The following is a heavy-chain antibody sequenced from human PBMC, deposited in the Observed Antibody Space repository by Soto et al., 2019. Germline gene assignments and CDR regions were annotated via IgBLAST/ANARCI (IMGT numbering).Heavy chain of an antibody. CDR1: GYTFTGYY. V-gene: IGHV1-2*04. CDR2: INPNSGGT. CDR3: ARDLGITGTQNYYYYGMDV. J-gene: IGHJ6*02. Sequence: ASVKVSCKASGYTFTGYYMHWVRQAPGQGLEWMGWINPNSGGTNYAQKFQGWVTMTRDTSISTAYMELSRLRSDDTAMYYCARDLGITGTQNYYYYGMDVWGQGTTVTVSS. D-gene: IGHD1-20*01.